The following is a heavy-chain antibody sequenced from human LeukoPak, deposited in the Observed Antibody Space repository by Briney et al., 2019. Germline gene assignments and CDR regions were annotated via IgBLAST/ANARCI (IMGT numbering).Heavy chain of an antibody. Sequence: SETLSLTCIVSGGSVSSGSYYWSWIRQPPGKGLEWMGYIFNSVRNNYNPPLKTRVAISVDTSKNQLSLKLSSVTAADTAVYFCVRDLVATIDHYYYGMDVWGQGTTVTVPS. V-gene: IGHV4-61*01. CDR1: GGSVSSGSYY. J-gene: IGHJ6*02. CDR2: IFNSVRN. CDR3: VRDLVATIDHYYYGMDV. D-gene: IGHD5-12*01.